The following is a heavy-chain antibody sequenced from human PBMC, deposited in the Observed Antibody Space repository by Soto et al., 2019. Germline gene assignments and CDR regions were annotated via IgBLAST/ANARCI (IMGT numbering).Heavy chain of an antibody. Sequence: SETLSLTCTVSGGSISSSSYYWGWIRQPPGKGLEWIGSIYYSGSTYYNPSLKSGVTISVDTSKNQFSLKLSSVTAADTAVYFFARHPAAAAPYYFSVMDVWGQGTPVTVSS. CDR3: ARHPAAAAPYYFSVMDV. V-gene: IGHV4-39*01. CDR1: GGSISSSSYY. D-gene: IGHD6-13*01. J-gene: IGHJ6*02. CDR2: IYYSGST.